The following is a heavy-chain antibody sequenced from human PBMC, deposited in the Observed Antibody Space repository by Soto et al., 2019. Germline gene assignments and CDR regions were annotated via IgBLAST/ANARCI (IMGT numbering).Heavy chain of an antibody. D-gene: IGHD3-10*01. CDR3: ARAYYFGSGTSYTLYY. J-gene: IGHJ4*02. CDR2: ISDDVVSK. V-gene: IGHV3-30*03. CDR1: RFTFSHYV. Sequence: PGGSLRLSCAASRFTFSHYVIHFCLHAQGKGLEWVAVISDDVVSKYYADSVQGRFTISRDNSESAVFLQMNSLRPDDTALYFCARAYYFGSGTSYTLYYWGKGTQVTSPQ.